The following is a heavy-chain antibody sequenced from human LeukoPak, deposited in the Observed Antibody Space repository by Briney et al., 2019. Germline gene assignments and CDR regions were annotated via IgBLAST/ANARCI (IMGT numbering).Heavy chain of an antibody. CDR2: IYSGTI. D-gene: IGHD1-26*01. V-gene: IGHV3-53*01. CDR1: GFTVSSNS. Sequence: PGGSLRLSCTVSGFTVSSNSMSWVRQAPGKGLEWVSFIYSGTIHYSDSVKGRFTISRDNSKNTLYLQMNSLRAEDTAVYYCAGHLGAWHYFDYWGQGTLVTVSS. CDR3: AGHLGAWHYFDY. J-gene: IGHJ4*02.